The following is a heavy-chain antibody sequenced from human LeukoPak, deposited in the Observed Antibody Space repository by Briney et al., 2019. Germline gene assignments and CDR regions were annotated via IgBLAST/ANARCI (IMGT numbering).Heavy chain of an antibody. CDR2: ISSSGSTI. Sequence: PGGSLRLSCAASGFTFSDYYMSWIRQAPGKGLKWVSYISSSGSTIYYADSVKGRFTISRDNAKNSLYLQMNSLRAEDTAVYYCARDRFDFWSGKYYYYGMDVWGQGTTVTVSS. CDR1: GFTFSDYY. V-gene: IGHV3-11*01. D-gene: IGHD3-3*01. J-gene: IGHJ6*02. CDR3: ARDRFDFWSGKYYYYGMDV.